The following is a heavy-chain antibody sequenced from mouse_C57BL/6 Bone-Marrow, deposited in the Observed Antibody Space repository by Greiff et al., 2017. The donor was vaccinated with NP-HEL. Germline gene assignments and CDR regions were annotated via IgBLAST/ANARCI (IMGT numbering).Heavy chain of an antibody. J-gene: IGHJ4*01. D-gene: IGHD2-4*01. CDR2: IHPSDSAT. CDR3: AMDYDEGDCAMDD. V-gene: IGHV1-74*01. Sequence: QVQLQQPGAELVKPGASVKVSCKASGYTFTSYWMHWVKQRPGQGLEWIGRIHPSDSATNYNQKFKGKATLTVDKSSSTAYMQLSSLTSDDAAVYYCAMDYDEGDCAMDDGGQGTSVTVSS. CDR1: GYTFTSYW.